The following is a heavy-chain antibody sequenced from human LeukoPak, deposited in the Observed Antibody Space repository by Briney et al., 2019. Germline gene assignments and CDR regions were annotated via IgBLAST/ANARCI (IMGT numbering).Heavy chain of an antibody. J-gene: IGHJ4*02. CDR3: ARDQDYYGSGSYHDY. Sequence: GGSLRLSCAASGFTFSDYYMSWIRQAPGKGLEWVSYISSSGSTIYYAGSVKGRFTISRDNAKNSLYLQMNSLRAEDTAVYYCARDQDYYGSGSYHDYWGQGTLVTVSS. D-gene: IGHD3-10*01. CDR1: GFTFSDYY. V-gene: IGHV3-11*01. CDR2: ISSSGSTI.